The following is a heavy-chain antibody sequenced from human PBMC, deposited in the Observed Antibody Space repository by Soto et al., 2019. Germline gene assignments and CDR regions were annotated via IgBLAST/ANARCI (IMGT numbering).Heavy chain of an antibody. CDR1: GFTFSSYA. CDR3: AKVRAASGISLLLVVPLELVYYY. D-gene: IGHD3-22*01. V-gene: IGHV3-23*01. Sequence: PGGSLRLSCAASGFTFSSYAMSWVRQAPGKGLEWVSAISGSGGSTYYADSVKGRFTISRDNSKNTLYLQMNSLRAEDTAVYYCAKVRAASGISLLLVVPLELVYYYWGQGSLVTVSS. J-gene: IGHJ4*02. CDR2: ISGSGGST.